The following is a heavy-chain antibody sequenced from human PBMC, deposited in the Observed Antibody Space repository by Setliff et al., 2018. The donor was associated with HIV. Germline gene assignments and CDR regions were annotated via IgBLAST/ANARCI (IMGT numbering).Heavy chain of an antibody. Sequence: GGSLRLSCAASGFNCKTYGMTWVRQAPGKGLDWVAHIGSSNHGINYKASVQGRFTVSRDNANNLLFLEMNNLRVEDTAVYSCASFFGDYGYWGHGTQVTVSS. D-gene: IGHD3-10*01. J-gene: IGHJ4*01. CDR3: ASFFGDYGY. CDR1: GFNCKTYG. V-gene: IGHV3-48*04. CDR2: IGSSNHGI.